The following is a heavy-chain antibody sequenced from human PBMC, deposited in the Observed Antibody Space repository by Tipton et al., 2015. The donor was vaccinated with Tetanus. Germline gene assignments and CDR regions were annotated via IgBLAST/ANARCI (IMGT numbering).Heavy chain of an antibody. CDR3: AKGDPGNFDS. Sequence: QLVQSGAEMKKPGQSLKISCQASGYTFTNAWIAWVRQMPGKGLEWVGLIYPGDSDTKISPSFRGQVTFSVDKSITTAYLQWSSLKASDPAIYYCAKGDPGNFDSWGQGAQVIVSS. D-gene: IGHD3-9*01. CDR1: GYTFTNAW. J-gene: IGHJ4*02. CDR2: IYPGDSDT. V-gene: IGHV5-51*01.